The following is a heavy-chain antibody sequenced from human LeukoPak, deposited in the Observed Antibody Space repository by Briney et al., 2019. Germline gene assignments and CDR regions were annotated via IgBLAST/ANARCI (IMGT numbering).Heavy chain of an antibody. Sequence: GGSLRLACAASGFRFSSYAMSWVRQAPGKGLEWVSAISGSGVSTYYADSVKGRFTISRDNSKNTRYLQMSSLRAEDTAVYYCAKDERNWNYNLASQTYDWGQGILVTVSS. CDR2: ISGSGVST. CDR1: GFRFSSYA. J-gene: IGHJ4*02. D-gene: IGHD1-7*01. V-gene: IGHV3-23*01. CDR3: AKDERNWNYNLASQTYD.